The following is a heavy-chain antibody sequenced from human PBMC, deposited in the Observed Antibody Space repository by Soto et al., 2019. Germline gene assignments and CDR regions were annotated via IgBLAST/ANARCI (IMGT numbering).Heavy chain of an antibody. Sequence: QVQLVESGGGVVQPGRSLGLSCAASGFTFRNYAMHWVRQAPGKGLEWVAVISFDGRNKYYADSVKGRFTISRDNSKNTLYLQMNSLRAEDTALFYCAKDLRDHGSGSFVEYWGQGTLVTVSS. V-gene: IGHV3-30*18. CDR3: AKDLRDHGSGSFVEY. CDR2: ISFDGRNK. CDR1: GFTFRNYA. J-gene: IGHJ4*02. D-gene: IGHD3-10*01.